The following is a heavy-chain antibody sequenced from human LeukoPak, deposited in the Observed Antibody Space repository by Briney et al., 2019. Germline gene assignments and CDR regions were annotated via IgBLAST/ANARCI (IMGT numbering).Heavy chain of an antibody. CDR1: GFTFSSYW. CDR3: VRDGYSYGFMLAFDI. J-gene: IGHJ3*02. Sequence: PGGSLRLSCAASGFTFSSYWMHWVRQAPGKGLVWLSRTNSDGSSTSYADSVKGRFTISRDSAKNTLYLQMNSLRAEDTAVYYCVRDGYSYGFMLAFDIWGLGTRVTVSS. CDR2: TNSDGSST. V-gene: IGHV3-74*01. D-gene: IGHD5-18*01.